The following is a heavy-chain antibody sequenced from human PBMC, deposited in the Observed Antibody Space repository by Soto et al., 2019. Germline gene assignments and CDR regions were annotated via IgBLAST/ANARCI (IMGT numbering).Heavy chain of an antibody. CDR1: CGSISSCGYS. J-gene: IGHJ4*02. V-gene: IGHV4-30-2*01. CDR3: AAGGGLPRYY. Sequence: PSETLSLTCAVSCGSISSCGYSWSCIRQPPGKGLEWIGYIYHSGSTYYNPSLKSRVTISVDRSRNQFSLKLSSVTAADTAVYYCAAGGGLPRYYWGQGTLVTVSS. CDR2: IYHSGST. D-gene: IGHD5-12*01.